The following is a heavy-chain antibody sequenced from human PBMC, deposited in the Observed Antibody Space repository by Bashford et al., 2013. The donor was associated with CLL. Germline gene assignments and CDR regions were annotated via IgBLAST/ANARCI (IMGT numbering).Heavy chain of an antibody. V-gene: IGHV6-1*01. Sequence: QTLSSPVPSPGTVSLATVLLGTGSGSPHREALSGWGRTYYRSKWYNDYAVSVKSRITINPDTSKNQFSLQLNSVTPEDTAVYYCARDRYYDFWSGYYIFDYWGQGTLVTVSS. D-gene: IGHD3-3*01. CDR3: ARDRYYDFWSGYYIFDY. CDR1: GTVSLATVLL. J-gene: IGHJ4*02. CDR2: TYYRSKWYN.